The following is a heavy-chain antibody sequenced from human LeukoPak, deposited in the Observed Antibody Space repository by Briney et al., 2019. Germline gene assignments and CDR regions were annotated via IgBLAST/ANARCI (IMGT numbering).Heavy chain of an antibody. V-gene: IGHV1-2*02. CDR2: TNPNSGGT. CDR3: ARARIAAAGTYRP. D-gene: IGHD6-13*01. Sequence: ASVKVSCKASGYTFTGYYMHWVRQAPGQGLEWMGWTNPNSGGTNYAQKFQGRVTMTRDTSISTAYMELSRLRSDDTAVYYCARARIAAAGTYRPWGQGTLVTVSS. CDR1: GYTFTGYY. J-gene: IGHJ5*02.